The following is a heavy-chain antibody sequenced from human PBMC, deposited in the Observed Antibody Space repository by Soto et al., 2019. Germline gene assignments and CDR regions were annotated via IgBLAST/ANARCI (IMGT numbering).Heavy chain of an antibody. J-gene: IGHJ5*02. CDR3: ARHVGYCITTTCNKPVDP. CDR1: GGSISSSIFY. Sequence: SETLSLTCTVSGGSISSSIFYWGWIRQLPGKGLEWIGSIYYSGSTSYNPSLKSRVNISVDTSKKQFSLKVNSVTVADTAVYYCARHVGYCITTTCNKPVDPWGQGTLVTVYS. CDR2: IYYSGST. D-gene: IGHD2-2*01. V-gene: IGHV4-39*01.